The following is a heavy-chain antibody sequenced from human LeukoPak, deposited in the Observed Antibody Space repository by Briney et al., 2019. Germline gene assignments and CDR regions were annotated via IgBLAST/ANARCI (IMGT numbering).Heavy chain of an antibody. CDR1: GGSISSGGYS. CDR3: ARGEGGFGELNYYYYGMDV. D-gene: IGHD3-10*01. CDR2: IYHSGST. J-gene: IGHJ6*02. Sequence: SETLSLTCAVSGGSISSGGYSWSWIRQPPGKGLEWIGYIYHSGSTYYNPSLKSRVTISVDTSKNQFSLKLSSVTAADTAVYYCARGEGGFGELNYYYYGMDVWGQGTTVTVSS. V-gene: IGHV4-30-2*01.